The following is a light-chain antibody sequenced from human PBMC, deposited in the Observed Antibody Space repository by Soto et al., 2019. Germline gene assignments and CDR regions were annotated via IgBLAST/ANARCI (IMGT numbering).Light chain of an antibody. J-gene: IGKJ1*01. CDR1: QSVSSS. V-gene: IGKV3-15*01. Sequence: EIVMTQSPATLSVSPGERATLSCRASQSVSSSLAWYQQKPGQAPRLLIYGASTRATGIPARFSGSGYETEFTLTISSLQSEDSAVYYCQQYNNWWTFGQGTKVEIK. CDR3: QQYNNWWT. CDR2: GAS.